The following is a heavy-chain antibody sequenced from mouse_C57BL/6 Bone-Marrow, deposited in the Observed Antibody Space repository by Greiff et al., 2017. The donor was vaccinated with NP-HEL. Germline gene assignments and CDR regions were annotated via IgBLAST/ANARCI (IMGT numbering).Heavy chain of an antibody. V-gene: IGHV1-82*01. J-gene: IGHJ4*01. CDR1: GYAFSSSW. Sequence: VQLQESGPELVKPGASVKISCKASGYAFSSSWMNWVKQRPGKGLEWIGRIYPGDGDTNYNGKFKGKATLTADKSSSTAYMQLSRLTSEDSAVYFGARLGSNYYYGSSYDYYAMDYWGQGTSVTVSS. CDR2: IYPGDGDT. CDR3: ARLGSNYYYGSSYDYYAMDY. D-gene: IGHD1-1*01.